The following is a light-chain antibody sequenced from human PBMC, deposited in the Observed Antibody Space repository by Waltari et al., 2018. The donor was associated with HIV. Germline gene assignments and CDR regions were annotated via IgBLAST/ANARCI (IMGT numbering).Light chain of an antibody. V-gene: IGLV2-14*01. CDR2: EVV. Sequence: QSALTQPASVSGSPGQSITISCTGTDTDHYDVSWYQHRPVEAPQFIIFEVVHRPSGVSNRFSGSRSGNTASLTISGLLAEDEADYFCTSYISSAIPVFGGGTKVTVL. CDR3: TSYISSAIPV. J-gene: IGLJ2*01. CDR1: DTDHYD.